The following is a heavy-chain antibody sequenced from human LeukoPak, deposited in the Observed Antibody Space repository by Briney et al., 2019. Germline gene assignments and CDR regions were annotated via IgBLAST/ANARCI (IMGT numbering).Heavy chain of an antibody. CDR3: ARDLHYYVAMDV. J-gene: IGHJ6*02. D-gene: IGHD3-10*02. V-gene: IGHV3-11*05. CDR2: ISSSSTYT. CDR1: GITFSDYY. Sequence: GGSLRLSCAASGITFSDYYMSWIRQAPGKGLEWVSYISSSSTYTNYADSVKGRFTISRDNAKNSVYLQMNSLRAEDTAVYYCARDLHYYVAMDVWGQGTTVTVSS.